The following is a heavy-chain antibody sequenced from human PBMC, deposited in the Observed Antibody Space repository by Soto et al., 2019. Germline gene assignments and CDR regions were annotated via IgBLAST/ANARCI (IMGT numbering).Heavy chain of an antibody. D-gene: IGHD6-19*01. J-gene: IGHJ4*02. CDR1: GYTFTGSG. CDR2: INPNSGGT. CDR3: ARATKRWLVPYYFDY. V-gene: IGHV1-2*04. Sequence: ASVKVSCKASGYTFTGSGISWVRQAPGQGLEWMGWINPNSGGTNYAQKFQGWVTMTRDTSISTAYMELSRLRSDDTAVYYCARATKRWLVPYYFDYWGQGTLVTVSS.